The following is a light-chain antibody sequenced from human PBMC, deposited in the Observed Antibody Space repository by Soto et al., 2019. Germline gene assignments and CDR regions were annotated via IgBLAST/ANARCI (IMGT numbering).Light chain of an antibody. J-gene: IGKJ4*01. Sequence: EIVLTRSPGTLSLSPGERATLSCRASQSVSSSYLAWYQQKPGQAPRLLIYGASSRATGIPDRFSGSGSGTDFTLTIRRLEPEDFAVYYCQHYGSLVLTFGGGTKVEIK. CDR2: GAS. V-gene: IGKV3-20*01. CDR1: QSVSSSY. CDR3: QHYGSLVLT.